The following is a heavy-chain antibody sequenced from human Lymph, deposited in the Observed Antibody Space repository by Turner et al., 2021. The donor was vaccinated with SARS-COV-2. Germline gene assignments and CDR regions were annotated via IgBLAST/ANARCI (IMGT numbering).Heavy chain of an antibody. D-gene: IGHD3-10*01. CDR1: GFTFSTYA. Sequence: QVQLVESGGGVVQPGRSLRLSCAASGFTFSTYAIHWVRQAAGKGLEGVAVISYDGSNKYDADSVKGRFTISRDNSKNTLYLQMNSLRAEDTAVYYCARYGSGGYFYYGLDVWGQGTTVTVSS. CDR2: ISYDGSNK. J-gene: IGHJ6*02. CDR3: ARYGSGGYFYYGLDV. V-gene: IGHV3-30*04.